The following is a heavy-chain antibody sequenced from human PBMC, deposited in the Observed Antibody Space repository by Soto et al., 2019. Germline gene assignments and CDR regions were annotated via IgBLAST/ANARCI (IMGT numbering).Heavy chain of an antibody. D-gene: IGHD6-19*01. Sequence: GGSLRLSCAASGFTFSSYAMHWVRQAPGKGLEWVAVISYDGSNKYYADSVKGRFTISRDNSKNTLYLQMNSLRAEDTAVYYCARAGIGGWYSRRDYYYYGMDVWGQGTTVTVSS. V-gene: IGHV3-30-3*01. CDR3: ARAGIGGWYSRRDYYYYGMDV. CDR2: ISYDGSNK. CDR1: GFTFSSYA. J-gene: IGHJ6*02.